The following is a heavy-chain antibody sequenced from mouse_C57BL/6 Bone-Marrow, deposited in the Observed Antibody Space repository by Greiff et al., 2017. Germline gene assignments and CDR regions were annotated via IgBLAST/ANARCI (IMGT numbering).Heavy chain of an antibody. CDR3: ARHLTWVGVFDY. J-gene: IGHJ2*01. Sequence: EVQLVESGGGLVQPGGSLKLSCAASGFTFSDYGMAWVRQAPRKGPEWVAFISNLAYSIYYAATVTGRFTISRENAKNTLYLEMSSLRSEDTAMYYCARHLTWVGVFDYWGQGTTLTVSS. D-gene: IGHD4-1*01. V-gene: IGHV5-15*01. CDR2: ISNLAYSI. CDR1: GFTFSDYG.